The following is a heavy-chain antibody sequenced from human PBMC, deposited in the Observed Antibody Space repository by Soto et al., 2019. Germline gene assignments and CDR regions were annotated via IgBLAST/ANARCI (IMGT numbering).Heavy chain of an antibody. CDR3: TRAQFEFGSYFGLDV. CDR1: GYTFTNYD. Sequence: QVHLVQSGAEVKQPGASVRVSCKASGYTFTNYDITWVRQATGQGLEWMGWMNPDSENTGSPQKCQGRVTMNVNTSINTAYMELTSLRSEDTAVYYCTRAQFEFGSYFGLDVWGQGTTVTVSS. J-gene: IGHJ6*02. V-gene: IGHV1-8*01. CDR2: MNPDSENT. D-gene: IGHD3-10*01.